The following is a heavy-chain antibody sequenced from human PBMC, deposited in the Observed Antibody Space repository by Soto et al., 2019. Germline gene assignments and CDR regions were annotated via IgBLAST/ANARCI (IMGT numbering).Heavy chain of an antibody. V-gene: IGHV3-23*01. Sequence: GGSLRLSCAASGFTFSSYAMSWVRQAPGKGLEWVSAISGSGGSTYYADSVKGRFTISRDNSKNTLYLQMNSLRAEDTAVYYCAKGGVVVVAARDYYYYYYMDVWGKGTTVTVSS. CDR3: AKGGVVVVAARDYYYYYYMDV. CDR2: ISGSGGST. D-gene: IGHD2-15*01. CDR1: GFTFSSYA. J-gene: IGHJ6*03.